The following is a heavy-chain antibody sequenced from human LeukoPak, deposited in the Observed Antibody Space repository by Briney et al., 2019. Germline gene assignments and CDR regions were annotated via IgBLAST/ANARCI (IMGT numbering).Heavy chain of an antibody. CDR2: ISGSGGST. Sequence: GGSLRLSCAASGFTFSSYAMHWVRQAPGKGLEWVSAISGSGGSTYYADSVKGRFTISRDNSKNTLYLQMNSLRAEDTAVYYCAKGGVLGGYCSSTSCYIWGQGTLVTVSS. CDR1: GFTFSSYA. D-gene: IGHD2-2*02. V-gene: IGHV3-23*01. J-gene: IGHJ4*02. CDR3: AKGGVLGGYCSSTSCYI.